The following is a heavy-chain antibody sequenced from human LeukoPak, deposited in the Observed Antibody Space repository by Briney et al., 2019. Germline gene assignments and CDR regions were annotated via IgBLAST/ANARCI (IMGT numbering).Heavy chain of an antibody. Sequence: SETLSLTCTLSGGSISSYYWSWIRQPPGKGLEWIGYIYSNEATQYKPSLKSRVTISADTSKNQFSLKVTSVSAADTAIYYCARRNDFDIWGQGTMVSVSS. CDR3: ARRNDFDI. J-gene: IGHJ3*02. CDR2: IYSNEAT. CDR1: GGSISSYY. V-gene: IGHV4-4*08.